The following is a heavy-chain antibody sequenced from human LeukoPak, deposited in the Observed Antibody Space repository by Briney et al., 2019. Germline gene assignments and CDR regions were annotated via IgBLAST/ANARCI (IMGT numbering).Heavy chain of an antibody. CDR3: ARYSGRGYFDY. J-gene: IGHJ4*02. V-gene: IGHV4-34*01. CDR1: GGSFSGYY. D-gene: IGHD2-15*01. Sequence: SETLSLTCAVYGGSFSGYYWSWIRQPPGKGLEWIGEINHSGSTNYNPSLKSRVTISVDTSKNQFSLKLSSVTAADTAVYYCARYSGRGYFDYWGQRTLVTVSS. CDR2: INHSGST.